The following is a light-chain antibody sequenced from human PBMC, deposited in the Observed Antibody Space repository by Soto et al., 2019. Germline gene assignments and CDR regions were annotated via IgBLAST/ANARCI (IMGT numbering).Light chain of an antibody. CDR1: SSDVGGYNY. V-gene: IGLV2-14*01. Sequence: QSALTQPASVSGSPGQSITISCTGTSSDVGGYNYVSWYQQHPGKAPKLMIYDVSNRPSGVSNRFSGSKSGNTASLTISGLQAEDEAYYYCSSYTSSSTLAYVFGTGTNVNVL. CDR2: DVS. CDR3: SSYTSSSTLAYV. J-gene: IGLJ1*01.